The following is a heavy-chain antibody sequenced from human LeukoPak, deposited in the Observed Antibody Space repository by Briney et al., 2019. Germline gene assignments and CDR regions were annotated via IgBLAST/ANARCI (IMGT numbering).Heavy chain of an antibody. D-gene: IGHD3-10*01. Sequence: GSLRLSCAASGFTFSDYYMSWIRQAPGKGLEWISYISNSGDTIYYADSVKGRFTISRDNAKNSLFLQMNSLRAEDTAVYYCARDGLLWFGVSYYYGLDVWGQGTTVTVSS. CDR1: GFTFSDYY. CDR2: ISNSGDTI. J-gene: IGHJ6*02. CDR3: ARDGLLWFGVSYYYGLDV. V-gene: IGHV3-11*01.